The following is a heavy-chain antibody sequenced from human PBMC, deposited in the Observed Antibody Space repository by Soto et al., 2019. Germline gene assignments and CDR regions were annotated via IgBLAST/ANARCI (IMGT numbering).Heavy chain of an antibody. CDR2: INHSGST. J-gene: IGHJ4*02. CDR1: GGSFSDYY. CDR3: ARESGDY. Sequence: QVQLQQWGAGLLKPSETLSLTCAVYGGSFSDYYWSWIRQPPGKGLEWIGEINHSGSTNYNPSLKSRVTISVDTSKNQFSLKLSSVTAADTAVYYCARESGDYWGQGTLVTVSS. V-gene: IGHV4-34*01. D-gene: IGHD3-10*01.